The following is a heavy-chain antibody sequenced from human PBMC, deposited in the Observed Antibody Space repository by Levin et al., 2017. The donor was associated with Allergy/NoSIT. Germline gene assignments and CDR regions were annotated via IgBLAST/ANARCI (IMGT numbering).Heavy chain of an antibody. Sequence: GGSLRLSCAASGFTVSSNYMSWVRQAPGKGLEWVSVIYSGGSTYYADSVKGRFTISRDNSKNTLYLQMNSLRAEDTAVYYCARAAPDGGRYYYYYYYMDVWGKGTTVTVSS. CDR3: ARAAPDGGRYYYYYYYMDV. CDR2: IYSGGST. V-gene: IGHV3-53*01. D-gene: IGHD3-3*01. J-gene: IGHJ6*03. CDR1: GFTVSSNY.